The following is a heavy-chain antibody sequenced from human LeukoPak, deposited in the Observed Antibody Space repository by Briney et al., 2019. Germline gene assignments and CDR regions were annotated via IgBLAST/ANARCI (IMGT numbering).Heavy chain of an antibody. Sequence: ASVKVSCKASGYTFTGYYMHWVRQAPEQGLEWMGRINPNSGGTNYAQKFQGRVTMTRDTSISTAYMELSRLRSDDTAVYYCAKAAGATIPLDYWGQGTLVTVSS. CDR1: GYTFTGYY. J-gene: IGHJ4*02. D-gene: IGHD1-26*01. CDR2: INPNSGGT. CDR3: AKAAGATIPLDY. V-gene: IGHV1-2*06.